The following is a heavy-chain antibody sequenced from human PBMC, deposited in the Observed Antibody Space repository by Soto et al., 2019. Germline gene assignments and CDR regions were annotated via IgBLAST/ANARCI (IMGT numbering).Heavy chain of an antibody. D-gene: IGHD2-15*01. CDR3: AKDRIVVVVAATGPFYGMDV. CDR2: ISNDGSNK. J-gene: IGHJ6*02. Sequence: GGSLRLSCAVSGFTFSSYGMHWVRQAPSKGLEWVTIISNDGSNKYYGDSVKGRFTISRDNSKNTVFLEMNSLTAEDTAVYYCAKDRIVVVVAATGPFYGMDVWGQGTTVTVSS. V-gene: IGHV3-30*18. CDR1: GFTFSSYG.